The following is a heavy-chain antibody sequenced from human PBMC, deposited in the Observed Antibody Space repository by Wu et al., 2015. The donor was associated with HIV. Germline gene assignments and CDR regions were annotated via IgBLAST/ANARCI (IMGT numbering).Heavy chain of an antibody. CDR3: ARDYYDVLTTYSHYFFDL. Sequence: QVQLVQSGAEVKKPGASVKVPCKASGYTFTGYYMHWLRQAPGQGLEWMGWINPNSGGTNFAQKFQDRVTLTRDTSISTAYMEMSGLRSDDTAVYFCARDYYDVLTTYSHYFFDLWGQGTLVTVSS. CDR2: INPNSGGT. D-gene: IGHD3-9*01. V-gene: IGHV1-2*02. J-gene: IGHJ4*02. CDR1: GYTFTGYY.